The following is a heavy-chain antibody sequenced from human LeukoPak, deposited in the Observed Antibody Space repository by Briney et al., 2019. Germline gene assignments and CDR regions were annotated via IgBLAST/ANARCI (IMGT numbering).Heavy chain of an antibody. CDR3: ARSPLYY. Sequence: PGGSLRLSCEASGFTFSADWMRWVRHAPGKGLVWVSRINSDGSTTSYADSVKGRFTISRDNVKNTLYLQMNSLRAGDTPVYFSARSPLYYWGQGTLVTVSS. CDR2: INSDGSTT. CDR1: GFTFSADW. V-gene: IGHV3-74*01. J-gene: IGHJ4*02.